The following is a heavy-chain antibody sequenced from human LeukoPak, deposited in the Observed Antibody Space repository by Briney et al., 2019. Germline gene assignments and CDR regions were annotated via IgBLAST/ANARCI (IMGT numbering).Heavy chain of an antibody. J-gene: IGHJ5*02. CDR2: IYYSGST. CDR3: ARQNIAAAGTNWFDP. Sequence: SETLSLTCTVSGGSISSSSYYWGWIRQPPGAGLEWIGSIYYSGSTYYNPSLKSRVTISVDTSKNQFSLKLSSVTAADTAVYYCARQNIAAAGTNWFDPWGQGTLVTVSS. CDR1: GGSISSSSYY. V-gene: IGHV4-39*01. D-gene: IGHD6-13*01.